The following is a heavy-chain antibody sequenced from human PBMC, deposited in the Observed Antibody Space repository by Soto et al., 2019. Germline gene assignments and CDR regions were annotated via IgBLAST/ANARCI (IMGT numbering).Heavy chain of an antibody. D-gene: IGHD5-18*01. Sequence: SETLSLTCTVSGGSISNAAYSWSWIRQPPGKGLEWIGYIYPSGMPFYNPSLRSRVTISIDRSNDQFSLNLKSVTAADTAVYYCARERGGYGLFDSWGQGTRATVAS. CDR3: ARERGGYGLFDS. CDR1: GGSISNAAYS. J-gene: IGHJ4*02. CDR2: IYPSGMP. V-gene: IGHV4-30-2*01.